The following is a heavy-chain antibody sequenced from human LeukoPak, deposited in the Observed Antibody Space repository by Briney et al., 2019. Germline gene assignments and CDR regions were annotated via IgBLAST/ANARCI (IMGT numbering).Heavy chain of an antibody. CDR1: GGSISSSSYY. CDR3: ARLDSSTWYTVLGDFDY. CDR2: ISYTGSA. J-gene: IGHJ4*02. D-gene: IGHD6-13*01. V-gene: IGHV4-39*01. Sequence: KPSETLSLTCTVSGGSISSSSYYCGWIRQPPGKGLEWIGSISYTGSAYYNPSLKSRVTMSVDTSKKQFSLKLSSVTAADTAVYFCARLDSSTWYTVLGDFDYWGQGALVTVSS.